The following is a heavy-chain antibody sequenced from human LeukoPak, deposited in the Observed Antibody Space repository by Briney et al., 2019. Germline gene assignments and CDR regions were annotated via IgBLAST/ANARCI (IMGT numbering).Heavy chain of an antibody. CDR3: ARTTTFAPHFDY. CDR2: ISGSGGST. D-gene: IGHD1-1*01. Sequence: SGGCLRLSCAASGYTFSSYAMSWVRQAPGKGLEWVSAISGSGGSTYYADSVKGRFTISRDNSKNTLYLQMNSLRAEDTAVYYCARTTTFAPHFDYWGQGTLVTVSS. V-gene: IGHV3-23*01. CDR1: GYTFSSYA. J-gene: IGHJ4*02.